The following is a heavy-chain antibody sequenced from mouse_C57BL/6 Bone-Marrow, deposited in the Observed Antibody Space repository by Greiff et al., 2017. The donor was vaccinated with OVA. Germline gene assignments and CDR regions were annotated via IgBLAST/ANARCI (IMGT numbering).Heavy chain of an antibody. V-gene: IGHV1-22*01. Sequence: EVELMESGPELVKPGASVKMSCKASGYTFTDYNMHWVKQSHGKSLEWIGYINPNNGGTSYNQKFKGKATLTVNKSSSTAYMELRSLTSEDSAVYYCLRDYGNYAWFAYWGQGTLVTVSA. D-gene: IGHD2-1*01. CDR1: GYTFTDYN. J-gene: IGHJ3*01. CDR3: LRDYGNYAWFAY. CDR2: INPNNGGT.